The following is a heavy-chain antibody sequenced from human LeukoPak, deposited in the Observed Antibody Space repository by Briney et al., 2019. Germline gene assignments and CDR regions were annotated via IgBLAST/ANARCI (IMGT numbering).Heavy chain of an antibody. J-gene: IGHJ4*02. CDR2: ISGSGGST. D-gene: IGHD3-9*01. CDR3: AKESQRELRYFDWIPDY. CDR1: GFTFSSYA. V-gene: IGHV3-23*01. Sequence: GGSLRLSCAASGFTFSSYAMSWVRQAPGRGLEWVSAISGSGGSTYYADSVKGRFTISRDNSKNTLYLQMNSLRAEDTAVYYCAKESQRELRYFDWIPDYWGQGTLVTVSS.